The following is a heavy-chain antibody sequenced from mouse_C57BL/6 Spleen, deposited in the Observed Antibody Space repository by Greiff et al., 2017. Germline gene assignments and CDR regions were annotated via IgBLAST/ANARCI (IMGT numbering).Heavy chain of an antibody. V-gene: IGHV2-9-1*01. D-gene: IGHD1-1*01. J-gene: IGHJ1*03. Sequence: VQLQESGPGLVAPSQSLSITCTVSGFSLTSYAISWVRQPPGKGLEWLGVIWTGGGTNYNSAPKSRLSISQDNSKSQVFLKMNSLQTDDTARYYCARHYYGSSYGYFDVWGTGTTVTVSS. CDR1: GFSLTSYA. CDR3: ARHYYGSSYGYFDV. CDR2: IWTGGGT.